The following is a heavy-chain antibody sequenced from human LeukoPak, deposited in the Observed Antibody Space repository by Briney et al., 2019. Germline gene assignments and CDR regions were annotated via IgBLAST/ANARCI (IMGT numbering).Heavy chain of an antibody. CDR2: ISSSSSYI. V-gene: IGHV3-21*04. CDR3: AKDAIPGNSMWDYFDY. CDR1: AFTFSSYS. J-gene: IGHJ4*02. D-gene: IGHD1-7*01. Sequence: GGSLRLSCAASAFTFSSYSINSVRQAPRNGLEWVSSISSSSSYIYYADSVKCPFTISRDNAKNSLYLQMNSLADEDTAVYYCAKDAIPGNSMWDYFDYLGEGTLVTVSS.